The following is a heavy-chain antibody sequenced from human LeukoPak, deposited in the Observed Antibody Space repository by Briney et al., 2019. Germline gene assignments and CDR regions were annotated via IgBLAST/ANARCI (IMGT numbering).Heavy chain of an antibody. CDR2: ISGSGGST. CDR1: GFTFGSYA. Sequence: PGESLRLSCAASGFTFGSYAMNWVRQAPGKGLEWVSAISGSGGSTYYADSVKGRFTISRDNSKDTLYLQMNGLRAEDTAVYFCAKQSAGSAAWYSLHYDFWGQGTLVTVSS. J-gene: IGHJ4*02. V-gene: IGHV3-23*01. CDR3: AKQSAGSAAWYSLHYDF. D-gene: IGHD6-13*01.